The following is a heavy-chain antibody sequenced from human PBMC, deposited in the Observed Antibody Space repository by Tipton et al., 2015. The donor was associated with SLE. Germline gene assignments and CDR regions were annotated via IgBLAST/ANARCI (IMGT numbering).Heavy chain of an antibody. Sequence: TLSLTCTVSGGSIGSDYWNWVRQPPGKGLEWIGYIYYSGSTNYNPSLKSRVTISVDTSKNQFSLKLSSVTAADTAVYYCARGGYYFDSSGQFDYWGQETLVTVSS. V-gene: IGHV4-59*12. D-gene: IGHD3-22*01. CDR1: GGSIGSDY. CDR2: IYYSGST. CDR3: ARGGYYFDSSGQFDY. J-gene: IGHJ4*02.